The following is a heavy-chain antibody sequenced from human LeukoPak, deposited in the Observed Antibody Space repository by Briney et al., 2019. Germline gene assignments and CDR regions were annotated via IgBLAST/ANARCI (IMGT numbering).Heavy chain of an antibody. CDR1: GFTFTSYS. CDR3: AREGYGVMDV. J-gene: IGHJ6*03. Sequence: GGSLRLSCAASGFTFTSYSLNWVRLAPGKGLEWVSSISSSSSFIYYADSVKGRFTISRDNSKNTLYLQMNSLRAEDTAVYYCAREGYGVMDVWGKGTTVTVSS. CDR2: ISSSSSFI. D-gene: IGHD6-13*01. V-gene: IGHV3-21*01.